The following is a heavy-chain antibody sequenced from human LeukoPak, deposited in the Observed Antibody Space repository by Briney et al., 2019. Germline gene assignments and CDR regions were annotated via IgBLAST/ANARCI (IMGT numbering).Heavy chain of an antibody. Sequence: PSQTLSLTCTVSGGSISSGSYYWSWIRQPAGKGLEWIGRIYTSGSTNYNPSLKSRVTISVDTSRNQFSLKLSSVAAADTAVYYCARDIHYDSSGPTSYFDYWGQGTLVTVSS. CDR3: ARDIHYDSSGPTSYFDY. D-gene: IGHD3-22*01. V-gene: IGHV4-61*02. CDR1: GGSISSGSYY. CDR2: IYTSGST. J-gene: IGHJ4*02.